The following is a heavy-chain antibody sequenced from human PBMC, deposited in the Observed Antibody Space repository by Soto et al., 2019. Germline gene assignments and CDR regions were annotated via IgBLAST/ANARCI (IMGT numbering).Heavy chain of an antibody. Sequence: EVQLLESGGGLVQPGGSLRLSCAGSGFSFSDYGMSWVRQAPGKGLEWVSSISGSGHATHYADSVKGRFSISRDNSKNTVYLQLSSLRAEDTAVYYCAGSRYFGGNTPEFDFWGQGTLVPVSS. CDR1: GFSFSDYG. CDR2: ISGSGHAT. V-gene: IGHV3-23*01. D-gene: IGHD2-15*01. CDR3: AGSRYFGGNTPEFDF. J-gene: IGHJ4*02.